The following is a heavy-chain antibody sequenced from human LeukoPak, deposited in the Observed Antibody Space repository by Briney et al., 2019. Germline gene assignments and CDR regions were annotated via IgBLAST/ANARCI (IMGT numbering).Heavy chain of an antibody. D-gene: IGHD3-22*01. J-gene: IGHJ6*02. CDR2: IYHSGST. CDR3: ARSSYSSGRYGGLDV. CDR1: GYSISSGYY. Sequence: PSETLSLACAVSGYSISSGYYWGWIRQPPGKGLEWIGSIYHSGSTYYNPSLKSRVTISVDTSKNQFPLKLSSVTAADTAVYYCARSSYSSGRYGGLDVWGQGTTVTVSS. V-gene: IGHV4-38-2*01.